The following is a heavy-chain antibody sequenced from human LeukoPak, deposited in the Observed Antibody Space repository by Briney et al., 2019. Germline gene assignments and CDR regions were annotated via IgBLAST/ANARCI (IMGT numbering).Heavy chain of an antibody. CDR1: GYTFTSYY. CDR2: INPSGGST. CDR3: AGDIISSGSTVTENFDY. J-gene: IGHJ4*02. V-gene: IGHV1-46*01. Sequence: ASVTVSCTASGYTFTSYYMHWVRQAPGQGLEWMGIINPSGGSTGYAQKFQGRVTLTRDTSTSTVYMELSSLRSEDTAVYYCAGDIISSGSTVTENFDYWGQGTLVTVSS. D-gene: IGHD4-17*01.